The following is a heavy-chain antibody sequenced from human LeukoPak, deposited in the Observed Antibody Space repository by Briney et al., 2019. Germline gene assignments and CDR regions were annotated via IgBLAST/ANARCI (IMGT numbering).Heavy chain of an antibody. CDR2: VRYNGNDK. D-gene: IGHD3-10*01. CDR1: GFTFSFYG. V-gene: IGHV3-30*02. Sequence: GGSLRLSCAASGFTFSFYGIHWVRQAPGKGLEWVAFVRYNGNDKYYADSVKGRFTISRDNSKNTVYLQMNSLRAEDTAVYYCAKQDTYYYGSRSYSFDYWGQGTLVTVSS. CDR3: AKQDTYYYGSRSYSFDY. J-gene: IGHJ4*02.